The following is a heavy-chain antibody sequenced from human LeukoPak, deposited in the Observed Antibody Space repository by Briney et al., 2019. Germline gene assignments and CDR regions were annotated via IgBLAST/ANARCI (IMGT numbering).Heavy chain of an antibody. CDR1: GFTFSSYA. Sequence: GGSLRLSWAASGFTFSSYAMHWVRQAPGKGLEWVAVISYDGSNKYYADSVKGRFTISRDNSKNTLYLQMNSLRAEDTAVYYCARDREAAMVFDYWGQGTLVTVSS. V-gene: IGHV3-30-3*01. J-gene: IGHJ4*02. CDR2: ISYDGSNK. D-gene: IGHD5-18*01. CDR3: ARDREAAMVFDY.